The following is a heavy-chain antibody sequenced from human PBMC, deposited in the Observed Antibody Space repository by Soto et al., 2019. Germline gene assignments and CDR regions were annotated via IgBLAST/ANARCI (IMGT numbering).Heavy chain of an antibody. J-gene: IGHJ5*02. Sequence: VQLVESGGGLVQTGGSLRLSCAVSGFRFRDYWMSWVRQAPGKGLEWVANIKQDESDKYYVDSVKGRFTISRDNAKNALYLQMNRLRVEDTAVYYCAAYCYTMTCTHFHGYSWGQGTQVTVSS. CDR1: GFRFRDYW. D-gene: IGHD3-16*02. CDR2: IKQDESDK. V-gene: IGHV3-7*03. CDR3: AAYCYTMTCTHFHGYS.